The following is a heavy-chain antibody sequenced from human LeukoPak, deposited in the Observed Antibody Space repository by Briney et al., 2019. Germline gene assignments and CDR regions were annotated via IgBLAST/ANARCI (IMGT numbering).Heavy chain of an antibody. J-gene: IGHJ4*02. V-gene: IGHV3-48*01. CDR1: GFTFSSYS. Sequence: GGSLRLSCAASGFTFSSYSMNWVRQAPGKGLEWVSYISSSSSTIYYADSVKGRFTISRDNARNTLYLQMNSLRADDTAVYYCASKQGDYWGQGTLVTVSS. CDR3: ASKQGDY. CDR2: ISSSSSTI.